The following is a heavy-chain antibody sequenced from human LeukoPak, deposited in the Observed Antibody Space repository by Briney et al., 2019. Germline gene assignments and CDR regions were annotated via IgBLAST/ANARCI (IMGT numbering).Heavy chain of an antibody. Sequence: PSETLSLTCTVSGGSISSSNYNWGWIRQPPGKGLEWIGSFSYDGSTYHNPSLKSRVTVSVDTSKNQFSLKLSSVTAADTAVYFCARRSYYDSSGYYYSAFDIWGQGTMVTVSS. J-gene: IGHJ3*02. D-gene: IGHD3-22*01. CDR2: FSYDGST. CDR1: GGSISSSNYN. V-gene: IGHV4-39*01. CDR3: ARRSYYDSSGYYYSAFDI.